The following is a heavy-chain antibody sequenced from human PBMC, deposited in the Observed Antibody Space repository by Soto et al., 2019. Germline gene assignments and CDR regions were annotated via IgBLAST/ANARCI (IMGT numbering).Heavy chain of an antibody. CDR1: GYTFTSYG. CDR2: ISAYNGNT. V-gene: IGHV1-18*01. Sequence: GASVKVSCKASGYTFTSYGISWVRQAPGQGLEWMGWISAYNGNTNYAQKLQGRVTMTTDTSTSTAYMELRSLRSDDTAVYYCATLWSPAAFDAFDIWGQGTMVTVSS. J-gene: IGHJ3*02. D-gene: IGHD6-25*01. CDR3: ATLWSPAAFDAFDI.